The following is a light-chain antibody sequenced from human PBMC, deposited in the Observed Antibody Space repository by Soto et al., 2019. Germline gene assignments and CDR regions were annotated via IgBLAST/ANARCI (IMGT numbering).Light chain of an antibody. V-gene: IGKV3-20*01. CDR1: QFVSSN. CDR2: GAS. Sequence: EIVMTQSPVTLSVSPGERATLSCRASQFVSSNLAWYQQKPGQAPRLLIYGASTGATGIPARFSGSGSGTDFTLTIIRLEPEDFAVYYCQQYGSSGTFGQGTKVDIK. J-gene: IGKJ1*01. CDR3: QQYGSSGT.